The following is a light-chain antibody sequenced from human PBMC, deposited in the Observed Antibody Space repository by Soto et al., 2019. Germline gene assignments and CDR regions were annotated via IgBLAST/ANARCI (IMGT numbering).Light chain of an antibody. CDR3: QQYGSSTPVT. Sequence: EIVLTQSPGTLSSSPGERATLSCRASQSVSSSFLAWYQQKPGQAPRLLIYGASTRATDIPDRFSGSGSGTDFTLTISRLEPEDFVVYYCQQYGSSTPVTFGQGTRLEIK. CDR1: QSVSSSF. V-gene: IGKV3-20*01. J-gene: IGKJ5*01. CDR2: GAS.